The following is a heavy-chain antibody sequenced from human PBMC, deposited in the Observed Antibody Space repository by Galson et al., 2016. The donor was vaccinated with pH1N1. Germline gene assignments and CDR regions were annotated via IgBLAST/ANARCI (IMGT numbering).Heavy chain of an antibody. J-gene: IGHJ3*02. CDR2: ISGSGIST. V-gene: IGHV3-23*01. D-gene: IGHD3-22*01. Sequence: SLRLSCAASGFTFSSYFMTWVRQAPGKGLEWVSTISGSGISTYYADSVKGRFTISRDSSKNTLYPQMNSLRAEDTAIYYCAKDRITMIVGAGAFDIWGQGTTVIVSS. CDR1: GFTFSSYF. CDR3: AKDRITMIVGAGAFDI.